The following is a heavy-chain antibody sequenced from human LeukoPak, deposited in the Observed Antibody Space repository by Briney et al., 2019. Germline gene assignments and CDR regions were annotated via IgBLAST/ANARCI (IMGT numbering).Heavy chain of an antibody. CDR1: GYIFSDYF. CDR2: VDPEDGEA. V-gene: IGHV1-69-2*01. Sequence: GASVKVSCKASGYIFSDYFIHWLRQAPGKGLEWMGRVDPEDGEAKYAEKFQGRITITADTSTDTAYMELSSLTSDDTAVYYCAASDFSQSDFDSWGQGTLVTDSS. CDR3: AASDFSQSDFDS. D-gene: IGHD3-3*01. J-gene: IGHJ4*02.